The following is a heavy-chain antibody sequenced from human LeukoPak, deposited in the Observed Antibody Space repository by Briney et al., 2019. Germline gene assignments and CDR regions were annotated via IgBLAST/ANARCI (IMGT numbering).Heavy chain of an antibody. V-gene: IGHV1-18*01. CDR1: VYTCTIYG. CDR3: ARARLLTHARYCSSTSCRIGWFDP. D-gene: IGHD2-2*01. Sequence: ASVTVSFKSSVYTCTIYGISWVRQAPGQGLEWMGWIHTYNGKTNYEQKLQGRVTMTTDTSTSTAYMELRSLRSDDTAVYYCARARLLTHARYCSSTSCRIGWFDPWGQGTLVTVSS. J-gene: IGHJ5*02. CDR2: IHTYNGKT.